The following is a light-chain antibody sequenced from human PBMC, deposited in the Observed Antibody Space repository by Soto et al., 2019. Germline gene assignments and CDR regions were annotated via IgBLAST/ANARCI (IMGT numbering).Light chain of an antibody. V-gene: IGKV3-15*01. J-gene: IGKJ4*01. Sequence: EIVMTQSPATLSVSPGEGATLSCRASQSVSSNLAWYQQRPGQAPRLLIFGASTRATGIPARFSGSGSGTEFTLTISSLQSEDFAVYYCQQYNKWPPLTFGGGTKVEIK. CDR1: QSVSSN. CDR2: GAS. CDR3: QQYNKWPPLT.